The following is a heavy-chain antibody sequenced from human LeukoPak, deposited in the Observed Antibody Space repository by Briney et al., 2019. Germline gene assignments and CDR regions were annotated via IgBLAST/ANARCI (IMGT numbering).Heavy chain of an antibody. CDR1: GGSVSSGSYY. J-gene: IGHJ4*02. CDR2: IYYSGST. D-gene: IGHD3-3*01. Sequence: SETLSLTCTVSGGSVSSGSYYWGWIRRPPGKGLEWIGYIYYSGSTNYNPSLKSRVTISVDTSKNQFSLKLSSVTAADTAVYYCARGEYYDFWSGYYGPYDYWGQGTLVTVSS. V-gene: IGHV4-61*01. CDR3: ARGEYYDFWSGYYGPYDY.